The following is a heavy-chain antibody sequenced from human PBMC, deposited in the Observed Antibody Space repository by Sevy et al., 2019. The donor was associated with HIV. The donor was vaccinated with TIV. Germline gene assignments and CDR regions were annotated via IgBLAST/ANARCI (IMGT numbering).Heavy chain of an antibody. CDR3: ASSSGYNS. Sequence: GGSLRLSCAASGFTFSSYVMTWVRQAPGKGLEWVSTIGGSGGSTYYADSVKGRFTISRDNSKNTLYLQMNSLRVEDTALYYCASSSGYNSWGQGTLVTVSS. V-gene: IGHV3-23*01. J-gene: IGHJ5*02. CDR1: GFTFSSYV. CDR2: IGGSGGST. D-gene: IGHD3-22*01.